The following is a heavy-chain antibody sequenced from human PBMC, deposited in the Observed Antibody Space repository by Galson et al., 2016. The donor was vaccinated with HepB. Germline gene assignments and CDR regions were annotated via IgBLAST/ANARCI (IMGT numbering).Heavy chain of an antibody. CDR3: VRAFLWGEGADAFDI. CDR1: GFNFITTW. V-gene: IGHV3-74*01. CDR2: INGDGRIT. D-gene: IGHD3-16*01. Sequence: SLRLSCAASGFNFITTWMHWVRQSPGKGLVWVSRINGDGRITNYADSVRGRFTISRDNAKNTVSLQMNSLRAEDTAIYYCVRAFLWGEGADAFDIWGQGTRVTVSS. J-gene: IGHJ3*02.